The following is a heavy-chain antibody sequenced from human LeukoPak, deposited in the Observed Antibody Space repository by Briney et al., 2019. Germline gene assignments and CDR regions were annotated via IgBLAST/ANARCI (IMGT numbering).Heavy chain of an antibody. CDR3: ASLGSGSSRIIDFDY. CDR1: GYTFTTYY. J-gene: IGHJ4*02. Sequence: GASVKVSCKASGYTFTTYYMHWVRQAPGQGLEWMGIIDPSGGGTNYAQKFQGRVTMTRDTSTSTVYMELSSPRSEDTAVYYCASLGSGSSRIIDFDYWGQGTLVTVSS. CDR2: IDPSGGGT. D-gene: IGHD3-10*01. V-gene: IGHV1-46*01.